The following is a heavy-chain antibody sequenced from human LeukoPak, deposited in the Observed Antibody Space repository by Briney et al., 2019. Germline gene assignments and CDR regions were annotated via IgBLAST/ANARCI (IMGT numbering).Heavy chain of an antibody. J-gene: IGHJ4*02. CDR3: AREGGQWLPLDY. CDR2: INAGNGNT. CDR1: GYTFTIYA. Sequence: ASVKVSFKASGYTFTIYAIHWVRQAPGQRLEWMGWINAGNGNTKYSQKFQGRVTITRDTSASTAYVELSSLRSEDTGVYYCAREGGQWLPLDYWGQGTLVTVSS. D-gene: IGHD6-19*01. V-gene: IGHV1-3*01.